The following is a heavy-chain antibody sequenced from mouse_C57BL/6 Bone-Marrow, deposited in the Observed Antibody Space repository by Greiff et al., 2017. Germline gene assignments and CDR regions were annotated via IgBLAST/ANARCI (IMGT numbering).Heavy chain of an antibody. V-gene: IGHV1-59*01. CDR3: ARDLDYDGGYAMDY. CDR2: IDPSDSYT. D-gene: IGHD2-4*01. J-gene: IGHJ4*01. CDR1: GYTFTSYW. Sequence: VQLQQSGAELVRPGTSVKLSCKASGYTFTSYWMHWVKQRPGQGLEWIGVIDPSDSYTNYNQKFKGKATLTVDTSSSTAYMQLSSLTSEDSAVYYCARDLDYDGGYAMDYWGQGTSVTVSS.